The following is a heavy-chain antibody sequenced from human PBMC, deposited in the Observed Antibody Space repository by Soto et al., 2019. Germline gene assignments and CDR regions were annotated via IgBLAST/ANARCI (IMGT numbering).Heavy chain of an antibody. Sequence: ASVKVSCKASGYTFTNSGISWVRQAPGQGLEWMGWISTDNGNTNYAQHLQGRVSMTTDTSTSTAYMDLRSLRSDDTAVYYCSRVDPGETSPFDHWAQGNLVTVSS. CDR1: GYTFTNSG. J-gene: IGHJ4*02. CDR3: SRVDPGETSPFDH. V-gene: IGHV1-18*01. D-gene: IGHD5-18*01. CDR2: ISTDNGNT.